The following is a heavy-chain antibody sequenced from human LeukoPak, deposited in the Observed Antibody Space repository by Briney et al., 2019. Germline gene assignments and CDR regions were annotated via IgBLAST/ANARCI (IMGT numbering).Heavy chain of an antibody. D-gene: IGHD3-9*01. CDR1: GYTFTSYY. V-gene: IGHV1-46*01. CDR2: INPSGGTT. CDR3: ARGGLGNYDILTGNYKYYYYMDV. J-gene: IGHJ6*03. Sequence: ASVKVSCKASGYTFTSYYIHWVRQAPGQGLEWMGKINPSGGTTTNAQTFLGRLTMTRDTSTNTVYMELSSLRSEDTAVHYCARGGLGNYDILTGNYKYYYYMDVWGEGTTVTVSS.